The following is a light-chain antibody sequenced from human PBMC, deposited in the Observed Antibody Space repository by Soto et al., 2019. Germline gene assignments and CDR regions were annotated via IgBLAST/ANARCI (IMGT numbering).Light chain of an antibody. V-gene: IGLV2-14*01. CDR3: SSYTSSSTLCV. Sequence: ALTQPASVSGSPGQSITISCTGTSSDVGGYNYVSWYQQHPGKAPKLMIYEVSNRPSGVSNRFSGSKSGNTASLTISGLQAEDEADYYCSSYTSSSTLCVFGTGTKLTVL. CDR2: EVS. CDR1: SSDVGGYNY. J-gene: IGLJ1*01.